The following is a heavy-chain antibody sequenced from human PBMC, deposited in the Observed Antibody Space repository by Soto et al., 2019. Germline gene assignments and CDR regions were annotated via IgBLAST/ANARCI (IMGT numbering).Heavy chain of an antibody. CDR3: AREGIATGGFDI. D-gene: IGHD6-13*01. V-gene: IGHV3-13*01. CDR2: IGTAGDT. CDR1: GFTFSSYD. Sequence: PGGSLRLSCAASGFTFSSYDMNWVRQATGKGLEWVSAIGTAGDTYYPGSVKGRFTISRENAKNSLYLQMNSLRAEDTAVYYCAREGIATGGFDIWGQGTMVTVS. J-gene: IGHJ3*02.